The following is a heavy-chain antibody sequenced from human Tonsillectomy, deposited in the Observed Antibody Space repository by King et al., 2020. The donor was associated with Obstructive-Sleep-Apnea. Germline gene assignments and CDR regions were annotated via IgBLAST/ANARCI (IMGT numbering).Heavy chain of an antibody. D-gene: IGHD2-15*01. V-gene: IGHV2-5*02. CDR3: AHSDRILFEY. CDR1: GFSLSNIAVG. Sequence: TLKESGPTLVKPTQTLTLTCTFSGFSLSNIAVGVGWIRQPPGKALAWLALIYWDDYKRYSPSLNSRLTITKDTSKNQVVLTMTKMDPVDTATHFCAHSDRILFEYWGQGTPVTVSS. J-gene: IGHJ4*02. CDR2: IYWDDYK.